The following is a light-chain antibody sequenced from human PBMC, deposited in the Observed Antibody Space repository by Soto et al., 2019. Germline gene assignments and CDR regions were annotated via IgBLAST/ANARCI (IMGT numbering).Light chain of an antibody. Sequence: QSALTQPASVSGSPGQSITISCTGTSSDVGGYNYVSWYQQHPGKAPKLMIYDVSNRPSGVSNRFSGSKSGNTASLTISGLQAEDDAVYYCSSYTSSSTYVVFGGGTKLTVL. J-gene: IGLJ2*01. V-gene: IGLV2-14*01. CDR3: SSYTSSSTYVV. CDR1: SSDVGGYNY. CDR2: DVS.